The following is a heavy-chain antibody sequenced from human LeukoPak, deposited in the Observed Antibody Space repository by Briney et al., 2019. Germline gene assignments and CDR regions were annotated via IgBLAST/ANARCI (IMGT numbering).Heavy chain of an antibody. CDR2: INHSGST. D-gene: IGHD3-22*01. J-gene: IGHJ4*02. CDR1: GGSFSGYY. CDR3: ARGCADYYDSSGYYTPFDY. V-gene: IGHV4-34*01. Sequence: SETLSLTCAVYGGSFSGYYWSWIRQPPGKGLEWIGEINHSGSTNYNPSPKSRVTISVDTSKNQFSLKLSSVTAADTAVYYCARGCADYYDSSGYYTPFDYWGQGTLVTVSS.